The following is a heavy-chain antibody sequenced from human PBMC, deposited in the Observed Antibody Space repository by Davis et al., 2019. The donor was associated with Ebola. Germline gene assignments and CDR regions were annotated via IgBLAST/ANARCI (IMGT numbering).Heavy chain of an antibody. CDR3: ARLPESSWVDGMDV. D-gene: IGHD1-14*01. CDR2: ISAYNGNT. V-gene: IGHV1-18*04. CDR1: GYTFTSYG. Sequence: ASVKVSCKASGYTFTSYGISWVRQAPGQGLEWMGWISAYNGNTNYAQKLQGRVTMTTGTSTSTAYMELRSLRSDDTAAYYCARLPESSWVDGMDVWGQGTTVTVSS. J-gene: IGHJ6*02.